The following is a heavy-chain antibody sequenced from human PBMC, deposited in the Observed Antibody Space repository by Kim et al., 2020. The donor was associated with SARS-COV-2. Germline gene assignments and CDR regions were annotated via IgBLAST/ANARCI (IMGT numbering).Heavy chain of an antibody. Sequence: GGSLRLSCAASGFNFDYYVMHWVRQAPGKGLEWVAFIGGTGRADLTIYADSVKGRFTISRDNRKDFLYLQMDNLRAEDTAFYYCAKDRDDSGDYVFEYWGQGSLVTVS. CDR3: AKDRDDSGDYVFEY. V-gene: IGHV3-43*02. J-gene: IGHJ4*02. CDR1: GFNFDYYV. CDR2: IGGTGRADLT. D-gene: IGHD4-17*01.